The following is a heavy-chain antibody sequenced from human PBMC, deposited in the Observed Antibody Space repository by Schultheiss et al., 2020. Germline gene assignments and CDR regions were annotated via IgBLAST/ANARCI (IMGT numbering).Heavy chain of an antibody. V-gene: IGHV4-59*12. CDR1: GGSISSYY. J-gene: IGHJ4*02. CDR2: IYYSGFT. D-gene: IGHD6-13*01. CDR3: ARASYSSSWMYYFDY. Sequence: SQTLSLTCTVSGGSISSYYWSWIRQPPGKGLEWIGYIYYSGFTKYNPSLKSRITMAMDTSKNQFSLKLSSVTAADTAVYYCARASYSSSWMYYFDYWGQGTLVTVSS.